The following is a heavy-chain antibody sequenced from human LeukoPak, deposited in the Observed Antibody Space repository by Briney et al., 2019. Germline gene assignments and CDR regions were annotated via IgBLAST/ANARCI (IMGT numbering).Heavy chain of an antibody. CDR1: GYTFTSYG. Sequence: ASVKVSCKASGYTFTSYGISWVRQAPGQGLEWMGWISAYNGNTNYAQKLQGRVTMTTDTSTSTAYMELRSLRSDDTAVYYCARDQLSPPYTIFGVVTPGGYYYYGMDVWGQGTTVTVSS. V-gene: IGHV1-18*01. J-gene: IGHJ6*02. CDR3: ARDQLSPPYTIFGVVTPGGYYYYGMDV. D-gene: IGHD3-3*01. CDR2: ISAYNGNT.